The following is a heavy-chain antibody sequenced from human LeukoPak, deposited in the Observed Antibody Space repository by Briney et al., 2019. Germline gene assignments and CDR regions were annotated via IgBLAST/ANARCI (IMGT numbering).Heavy chain of an antibody. V-gene: IGHV3-23*01. Sequence: GGSLRLSCAASGFPFSNFAMSWVRQAPGKGLEWVSLIRHTGVDSYYADSVKGRFTISRDNSKNTLYLQTNSLRAEDTAVYYCAKRYYDFWSGDPEYYFDYWGQGTLVTVSS. CDR1: GFPFSNFA. CDR3: AKRYYDFWSGDPEYYFDY. CDR2: IRHTGVDS. J-gene: IGHJ4*02. D-gene: IGHD3-3*01.